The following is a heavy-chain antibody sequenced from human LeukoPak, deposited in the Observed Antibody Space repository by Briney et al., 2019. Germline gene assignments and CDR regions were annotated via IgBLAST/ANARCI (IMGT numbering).Heavy chain of an antibody. J-gene: IGHJ6*02. Sequence: GGSLRLSCAASGFTFSDYYMRWIRQAPGKGLEWVAYISNSGTTIFYPDSVKGRFTISRDNAMNSLYLQMNSLRAEDTAVYYCAREAWGMDVWGQGTTVIVSS. CDR1: GFTFSDYY. V-gene: IGHV3-11*01. CDR3: AREAWGMDV. CDR2: ISNSGTTI.